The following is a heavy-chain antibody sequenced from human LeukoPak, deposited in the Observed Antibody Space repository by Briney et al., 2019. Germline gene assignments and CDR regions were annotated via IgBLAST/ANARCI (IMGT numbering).Heavy chain of an antibody. CDR3: ARHGRIAAAGYFDY. J-gene: IGHJ4*02. D-gene: IGHD6-13*01. CDR2: IYTSGST. V-gene: IGHV4-4*07. Sequence: PSETLSLTCTVSGGSISSYYWSWIRQPAGKGLEWIGRIYTSGSTNYNPSLKSRVTISVDTSKNQFSLKLSSVTAADTVVYYCARHGRIAAAGYFDYWGQGTLVTVSS. CDR1: GGSISSYY.